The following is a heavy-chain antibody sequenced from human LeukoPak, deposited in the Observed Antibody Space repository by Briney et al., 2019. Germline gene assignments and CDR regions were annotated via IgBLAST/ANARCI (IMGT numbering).Heavy chain of an antibody. Sequence: GGSRRLSCAASGFTFSDYYMSWIRQAPGKGLEWVSYISSSGSTIYYADSVKGRLNISTDNAKNSLYLQMNGLRAEDTAVYYCARDLESSAGWAFDIWGQGTMVTVSS. V-gene: IGHV3-11*04. CDR3: ARDLESSAGWAFDI. CDR1: GFTFSDYY. J-gene: IGHJ3*02. CDR2: ISSSGSTI. D-gene: IGHD3-22*01.